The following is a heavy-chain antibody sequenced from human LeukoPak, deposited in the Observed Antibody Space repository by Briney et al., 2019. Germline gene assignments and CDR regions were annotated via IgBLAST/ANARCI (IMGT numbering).Heavy chain of an antibody. Sequence: SETLSLTCTVSGGSISSYYWSWIRQPAGKGLEWIGCIYTSGSTNYNPSLKSRVTMSVDTSKNQFFLKLNSVTAADTAVSYCARDSKFGYGHPLWLAHFDYWGQGTLVTVSS. CDR1: GGSISSYY. V-gene: IGHV4-4*07. CDR2: IYTSGST. CDR3: ARDSKFGYGHPLWLAHFDY. D-gene: IGHD3-10*01. J-gene: IGHJ4*02.